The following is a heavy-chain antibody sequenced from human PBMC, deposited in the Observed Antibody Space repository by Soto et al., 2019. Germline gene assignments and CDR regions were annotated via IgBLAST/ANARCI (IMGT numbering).Heavy chain of an antibody. CDR2: IYYSGST. J-gene: IGHJ3*02. V-gene: IGHV4-59*01. D-gene: IGHD3-10*01. CDR3: ARRYGSAFDI. CDR1: GGSISSYY. Sequence: SETLSLTCTVSGGSISSYYWSWIRQPPGKGLEWIGYIYYSGSTNYNPSLKSRVTISVDTSKNQFSLKLSSVTAADTAVYYCARRYGSAFDICGQGTMVTVSS.